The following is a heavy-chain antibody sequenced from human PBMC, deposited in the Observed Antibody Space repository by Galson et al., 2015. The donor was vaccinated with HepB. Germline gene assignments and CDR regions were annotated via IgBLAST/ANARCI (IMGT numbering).Heavy chain of an antibody. CDR2: VSTNGGNT. CDR1: GFTFNSYA. CDR3: VKDQIGYYEFWSGYYTHFDY. Sequence: SLRLSCAASGFTFNSYAMHWVRQAPGKRLEYVSSVSTNGGNTYYADSVKGRFTISRDNSKNTLYLQMSSLRTEDTAIYYCVKDQIGYYEFWSGYYTHFDYWGQGTLVTVSS. J-gene: IGHJ4*02. D-gene: IGHD3-3*01. V-gene: IGHV3-64D*06.